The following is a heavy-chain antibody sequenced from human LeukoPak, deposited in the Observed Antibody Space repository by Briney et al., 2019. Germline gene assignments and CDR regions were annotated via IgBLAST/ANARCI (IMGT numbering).Heavy chain of an antibody. CDR2: ISGSGGST. V-gene: IGHV3-23*01. J-gene: IGHJ4*02. Sequence: GGSLRLSCAASGFTFSSYAMSWVRQAPGKGLEWVSAISGSGGSTYYADSVKGRFTISRDNSKNTLYLQMNSLRAEDTAVYYCAKDREQNGDLYCFDYWGQGTLVTVSS. CDR3: AKDREQNGDLYCFDY. CDR1: GFTFSSYA. D-gene: IGHD4-17*01.